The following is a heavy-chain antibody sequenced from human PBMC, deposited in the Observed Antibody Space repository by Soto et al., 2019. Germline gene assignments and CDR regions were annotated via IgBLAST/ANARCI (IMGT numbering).Heavy chain of an antibody. CDR2: ISYDGSNK. D-gene: IGHD6-19*01. Sequence: GGSLRLSCAASGVTFSSYGVRWVRQAPGKGLEWVAVISYDGSNKYYADSVKGRFTISRDNSKNTLYLQMNSLRAEDTAVYYCAKDKGSGWSTEIDYWGQGTLVTVSS. J-gene: IGHJ4*02. CDR3: AKDKGSGWSTEIDY. CDR1: GVTFSSYG. V-gene: IGHV3-30*18.